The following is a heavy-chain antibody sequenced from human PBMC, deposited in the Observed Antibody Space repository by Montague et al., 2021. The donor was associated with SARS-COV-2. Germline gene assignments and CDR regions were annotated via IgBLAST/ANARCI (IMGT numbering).Heavy chain of an antibody. V-gene: IGHV4-39*07. Sequence: SETLSLTCTVSGGSISSSTYYWGWIRQPPGKGLEWIASIYYSGSTYFNPSLKSRVAISIDTSKNQFSLKPSSVTAADTAVYYCARRPYYYDSSGQFDPWGQGVLVTVS. CDR3: ARRPYYYDSSGQFDP. J-gene: IGHJ5*02. CDR1: GGSISSSTYY. CDR2: IYYSGST. D-gene: IGHD3-22*01.